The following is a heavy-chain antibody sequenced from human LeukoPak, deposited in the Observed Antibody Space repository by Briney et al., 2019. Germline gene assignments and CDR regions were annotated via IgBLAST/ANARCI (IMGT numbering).Heavy chain of an antibody. J-gene: IGHJ4*02. CDR1: GGSISSSSYY. Sequence: SETLSLTCTVSGGSISSSSYYWGWIRQPPGKGLEWIGSVYYSGSAYYNPSLKSRVTISEDTSKNQFSLKLSSVTAADTAVYYCARGGIFGVVKKIKNYFDYRGQGTLVTVSS. CDR3: ARGGIFGVVKKIKNYFDY. V-gene: IGHV4-39*01. CDR2: VYYSGSA. D-gene: IGHD3-3*01.